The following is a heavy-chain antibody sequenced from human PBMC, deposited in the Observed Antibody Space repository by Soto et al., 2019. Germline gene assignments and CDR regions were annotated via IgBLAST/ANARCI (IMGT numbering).Heavy chain of an antibody. CDR2: IYYSGST. CDR1: GGSISSSSYY. J-gene: IGHJ3*02. V-gene: IGHV4-39*02. Sequence: QLQLQESGPGLVKPSETLSLTCTVSGGSISSSSYYWGWIRQPPGKGLEWIGSIYYSGSTYYNPSLKSRVTISVDTSKNQFSLKLSSVTAADTAVYYCARESDDDYGDYFHAFDIWGQGTMVTVSS. D-gene: IGHD4-17*01. CDR3: ARESDDDYGDYFHAFDI.